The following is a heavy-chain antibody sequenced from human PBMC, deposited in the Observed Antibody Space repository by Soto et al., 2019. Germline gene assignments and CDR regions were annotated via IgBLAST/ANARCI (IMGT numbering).Heavy chain of an antibody. Sequence: SQTLSLTCVISGDSVSSNSAAWNWIRQSPSRGLEWLGRTYYRSKWYNDYAVSVKSRITINPDTSKNQFSLQLNSVTPEDTAVYYCAREVLIFDCSSTSCYTYYYYYMDVWGKGTTVTVSS. D-gene: IGHD2-2*02. CDR3: AREVLIFDCSSTSCYTYYYYYMDV. V-gene: IGHV6-1*01. J-gene: IGHJ6*03. CDR2: TYYRSKWYN. CDR1: GDSVSSNSAA.